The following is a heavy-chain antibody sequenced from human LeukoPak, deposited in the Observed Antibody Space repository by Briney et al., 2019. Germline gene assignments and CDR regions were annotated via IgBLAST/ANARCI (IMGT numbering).Heavy chain of an antibody. CDR3: ARDKNHYDTRGDF. V-gene: IGHV1-18*01. CDR1: GYTFTSFG. Sequence: ASVKVSCKTSGYTFTSFGISWVRQAPGQGLEWMGWISPYNGNTNYPQKVQGRITVTTDTSTSTAYMELRSLRSDDTAVYYCARDKNHYDTRGDFWGQGTLVTVSS. CDR2: ISPYNGNT. J-gene: IGHJ4*02. D-gene: IGHD3-22*01.